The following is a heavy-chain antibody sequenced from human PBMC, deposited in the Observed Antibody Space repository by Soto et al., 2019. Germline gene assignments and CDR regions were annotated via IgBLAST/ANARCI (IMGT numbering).Heavy chain of an antibody. D-gene: IGHD2-15*01. J-gene: IGHJ4*02. CDR1: GGSVNSYD. Sequence: SETLSLTCSVSGGSVNSYDWSWIRQPPGKELEWIGYIYNSGGTDYNPSLKSRVTISEDTSKNQFSLRLTSVTATDTAVYYCARRFCRGGSCYSSFDYWGQGTLVTVSS. CDR2: IYNSGGT. CDR3: ARRFCRGGSCYSSFDY. V-gene: IGHV4-59*08.